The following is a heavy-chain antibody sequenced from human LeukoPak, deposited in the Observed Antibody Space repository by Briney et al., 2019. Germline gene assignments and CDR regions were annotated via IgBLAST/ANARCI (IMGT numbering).Heavy chain of an antibody. J-gene: IGHJ4*02. CDR2: IYYSGST. D-gene: IGHD2-2*01. Sequence: PSETLPLTCTVSGGSISSYYWSWIRQPPGKGLEWIGYIYYSGSTNYNPSLKSRVTIPVDTSKNQFSLKLSSVTAADTAVYYCARLVKYFDYWGQGTLVTVSS. CDR3: ARLVKYFDY. CDR1: GGSISSYY. V-gene: IGHV4-59*01.